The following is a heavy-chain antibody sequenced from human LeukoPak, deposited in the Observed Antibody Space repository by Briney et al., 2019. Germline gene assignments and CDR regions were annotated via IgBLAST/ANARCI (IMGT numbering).Heavy chain of an antibody. CDR3: AKEEWLLAVYFDY. CDR1: GFTFSSYS. D-gene: IGHD3-3*01. Sequence: GGSLRLSCAASGFTFSSYSMNWVRQAPGKGLEWVSTISGSGGSTYYADSVKGQFTISRDNSKNTLYLQMNSLRAEDTAVYYCAKEEWLLAVYFDYWGQGTLVTVSS. CDR2: ISGSGGST. J-gene: IGHJ4*02. V-gene: IGHV3-23*01.